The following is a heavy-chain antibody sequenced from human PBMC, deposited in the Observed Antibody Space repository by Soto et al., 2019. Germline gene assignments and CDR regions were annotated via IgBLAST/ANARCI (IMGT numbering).Heavy chain of an antibody. CDR2: ISAYNGNT. D-gene: IGHD6-19*01. J-gene: IGHJ4*02. CDR3: ARADECGRLVSIKAYFDY. V-gene: IGHV1-18*01. Sequence: ASVKVSCKASGYTFTSYGISWVRQAPGQGLEWMGWISAYNGNTNYAQKLQGRVTMTTDTSTSTAYMELRSLRSDDTAVSYCARADECGRLVSIKAYFDYWGQGTLVTVSS. CDR1: GYTFTSYG.